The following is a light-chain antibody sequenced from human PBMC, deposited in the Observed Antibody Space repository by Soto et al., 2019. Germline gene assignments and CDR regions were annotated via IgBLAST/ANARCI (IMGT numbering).Light chain of an antibody. Sequence: QSVLTQPHSASGTPGQRVTISCSGSSSNIGTSSVHWFQQLPGTAPKLLIHDNNKRPSGIPDRISGSKSGTSATLGITGLQTGDEADYYCGTWDSSLNAFVFGTGTKATVL. V-gene: IGLV1-51*01. J-gene: IGLJ1*01. CDR3: GTWDSSLNAFV. CDR1: SSNIGTSS. CDR2: DNN.